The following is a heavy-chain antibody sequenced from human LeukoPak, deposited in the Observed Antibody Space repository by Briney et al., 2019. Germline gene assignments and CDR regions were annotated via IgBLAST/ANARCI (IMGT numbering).Heavy chain of an antibody. V-gene: IGHV3-48*01. Sequence: GGSLRLSCAASGFTFSSYAMSWVRQAPGKGLEWVSYISSSSSTIYYADSVKGRFTISRDNAKNSLYLQMNSLRAEDTAVYYCARGVRFLEWLLSPFDYWGQGTLVTVSS. CDR3: ARGVRFLEWLLSPFDY. J-gene: IGHJ4*02. CDR2: ISSSSSTI. CDR1: GFTFSSYA. D-gene: IGHD3-3*01.